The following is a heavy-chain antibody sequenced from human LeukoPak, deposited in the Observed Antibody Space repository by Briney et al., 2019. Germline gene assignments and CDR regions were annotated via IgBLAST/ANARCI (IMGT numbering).Heavy chain of an antibody. Sequence: GGSLRLSCAGSGYTFDDHGMSWVRQTPGKGLEWVSGINWNGESTGYADSVKGRFTISRDNAKNSLYLQMNSLRAEDTALYYCAKDWGGAAARPFDAFDIWGQGTMVTVSS. J-gene: IGHJ3*02. D-gene: IGHD6-13*01. CDR3: AKDWGGAAARPFDAFDI. V-gene: IGHV3-20*04. CDR2: INWNGEST. CDR1: GYTFDDHG.